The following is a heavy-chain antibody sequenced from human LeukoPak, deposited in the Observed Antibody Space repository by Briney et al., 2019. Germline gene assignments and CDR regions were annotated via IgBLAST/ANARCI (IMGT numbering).Heavy chain of an antibody. V-gene: IGHV4-38-2*01. D-gene: IGHD3-22*01. Sequence: SETLSLTCAVSGYSISSGYYWGWIRQPPGKGLEWIGSIYHSGSTYYNPSLKSRVTISVDTSTNQFSLKLSSVTAADTAVYYCARHTPRGYYYDSSGFSVYYFDYWGQGTLVTVSS. CDR3: ARHTPRGYYYDSSGFSVYYFDY. J-gene: IGHJ4*02. CDR2: IYHSGST. CDR1: GYSISSGYY.